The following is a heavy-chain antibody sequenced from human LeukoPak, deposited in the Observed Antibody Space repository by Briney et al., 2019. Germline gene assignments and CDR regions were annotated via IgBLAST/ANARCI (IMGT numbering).Heavy chain of an antibody. CDR3: ARDLYPTVVTPWHFVY. CDR1: ASAVCVVW. D-gene: IGHD4-23*01. J-gene: IGHJ4*02. CDR2: INGDGSTT. Sequence: GGSPRLSCAAPASAVCVVWMRWVCQAPGKGLVWVSHINGDGSTTNYADSVKGRFTISRDNAKNSLYLQMNSLRDEDTAVYFFARDLYPTVVTPWHFVYWGQGTLVTVSS. V-gene: IGHV3-74*01.